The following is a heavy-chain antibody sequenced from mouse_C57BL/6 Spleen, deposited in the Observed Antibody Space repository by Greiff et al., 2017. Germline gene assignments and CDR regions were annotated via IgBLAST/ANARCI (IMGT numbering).Heavy chain of an antibody. D-gene: IGHD1-1*01. Sequence: VQLQQPGAELVKPGASVKMSCKASGYTFTSYWITWVKQRPGQGLEWIGDIYPGSGSTNYNEKFKSKATLTVDTSSSTAYMQLSSLTSEDSAVCYCARGEYEGSRAFGYWGEGARVAVS. CDR1: GYTFTSYW. CDR3: ARGEYEGSRAFGY. CDR2: IYPGSGST. J-gene: IGHJ3*01. V-gene: IGHV1-55*01.